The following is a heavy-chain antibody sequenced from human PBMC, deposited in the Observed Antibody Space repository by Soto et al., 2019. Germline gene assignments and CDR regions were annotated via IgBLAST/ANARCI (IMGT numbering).Heavy chain of an antibody. J-gene: IGHJ6*03. Sequence: EVQLVESGGGLVKPRGSLRLSCAASGFTFSSYSMNWVRQAPGKGLEWVSSISSSSSYIYYADSVKGRFTISRDNAKNSLYLQMNSLRAEDTAVYYCARDRGTYYYGSGSYRAGGYMDVWGKGTTVTVSS. CDR1: GFTFSSYS. V-gene: IGHV3-21*01. D-gene: IGHD3-10*01. CDR3: ARDRGTYYYGSGSYRAGGYMDV. CDR2: ISSSSSYI.